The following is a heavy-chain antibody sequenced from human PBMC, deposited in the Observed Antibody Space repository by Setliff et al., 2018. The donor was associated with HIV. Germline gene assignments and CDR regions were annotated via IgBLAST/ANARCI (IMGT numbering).Heavy chain of an antibody. CDR1: GFTFSSYW. J-gene: IGHJ4*02. V-gene: IGHV3-7*05. CDR3: ARDWEWRTSGWEARFDS. D-gene: IGHD6-19*01. CDR2: IKQDGGEA. Sequence: GASVKVSCAASGFTFSSYWMTWARQAPGKGLEWVASIKQDGGEAHYVDSLKGRFTISRDNPKNSLYLQMNSLRAEDTAVYYCARDWEWRTSGWEARFDSWGQGTLVTVSS.